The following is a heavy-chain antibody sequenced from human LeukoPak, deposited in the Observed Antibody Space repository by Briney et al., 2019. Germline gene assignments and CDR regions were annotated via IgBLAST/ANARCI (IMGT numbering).Heavy chain of an antibody. Sequence: GASVKVSCKASGGTFSSYAISWVRQAPGQGLEWMGRIIPIFGIANYAQKFQGRVTITADKSTSTAYMELSSLRSEDTAVYYCAKYYDDSSGSANDAFDIWGQGTMVTVSS. J-gene: IGHJ3*02. CDR3: AKYYDDSSGSANDAFDI. D-gene: IGHD3-22*01. CDR2: IIPIFGIA. CDR1: GGTFSSYA. V-gene: IGHV1-69*04.